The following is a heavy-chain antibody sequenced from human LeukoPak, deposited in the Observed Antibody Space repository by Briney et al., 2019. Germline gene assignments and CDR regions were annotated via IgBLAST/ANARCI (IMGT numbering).Heavy chain of an antibody. J-gene: IGHJ4*02. CDR1: GGTFSSYA. CDR3: ARSTSDNYVYSLRFDY. V-gene: IGHV1-69*05. D-gene: IGHD3-10*02. Sequence: ASVKLSCTASGGTFSSYAISWVRQAPGQGLEWKGGIIPSFGTANYAQKFQGRATITTDESTSTAYMELSSLRSEDTAVYYCARSTSDNYVYSLRFDYWGQGTLVTVSS. CDR2: IIPSFGTA.